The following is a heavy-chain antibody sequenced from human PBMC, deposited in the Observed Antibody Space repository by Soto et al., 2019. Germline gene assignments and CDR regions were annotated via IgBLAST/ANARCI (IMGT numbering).Heavy chain of an antibody. CDR1: GFTFTSSA. CDR3: ARVRQLVGYFYYYMDV. J-gene: IGHJ6*03. D-gene: IGHD6-6*01. CDR2: IVVGSGNT. Sequence: SVKVSCKASGFTFTSSAVQWVRQARGQRLEWIGWIVVGSGNTNYAQKLQERVTITRDMSTSTAYMELSGLRSDDTAVYYCARVRQLVGYFYYYMDVWGKGTTVTVSS. V-gene: IGHV1-58*01.